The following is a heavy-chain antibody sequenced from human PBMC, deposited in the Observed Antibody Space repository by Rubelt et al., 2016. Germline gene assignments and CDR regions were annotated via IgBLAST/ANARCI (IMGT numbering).Heavy chain of an antibody. CDR3: AREIPLDSSGPLGDY. V-gene: IGHV4-4*02. CDR1: GGSISSNIW. CDR2: IYRSGST. Sequence: QVQLQESGPGLVKPSGTLSLTCAVSGGSISSNIWWSWVRQPPGKGLEWIGEIYRSGSTNYDPSLKSRVTISLDKSKNQFSLKLTSVTAADTALYYCAREIPLDSSGPLGDYWGQGTLVTVSS. D-gene: IGHD3-22*01. J-gene: IGHJ4*02.